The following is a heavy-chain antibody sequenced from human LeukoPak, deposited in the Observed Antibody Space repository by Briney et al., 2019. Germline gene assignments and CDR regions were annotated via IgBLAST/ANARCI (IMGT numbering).Heavy chain of an antibody. Sequence: SETLSLTCTVSGGSISSGSYYWSWIRQPAGKGLEWIGRIYTSGSTNYNPSLKSRVTISVDTSKNQFSLKLSSVTAADTAVYYCARATFDFWSGSMFDPWGQGTLVTVSS. V-gene: IGHV4-61*02. CDR3: ARATFDFWSGSMFDP. CDR2: IYTSGST. CDR1: GGSISSGSYY. J-gene: IGHJ5*02. D-gene: IGHD3-3*01.